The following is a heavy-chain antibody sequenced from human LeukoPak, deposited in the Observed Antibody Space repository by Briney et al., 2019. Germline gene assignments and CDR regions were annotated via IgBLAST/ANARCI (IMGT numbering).Heavy chain of an antibody. J-gene: IGHJ4*02. Sequence: PSETLSPTCTVSGGSISSGSYYWSWIRQPAGKGLEWIGRIYTSGSTNYNPSLKSRVTISVDTSKNQFSLKLSSVTAADTAVYYCARVSYYYDCSGYVFDYWGQGTLVTVSS. CDR2: IYTSGST. CDR3: ARVSYYYDCSGYVFDY. CDR1: GGSISSGSYY. D-gene: IGHD3-22*01. V-gene: IGHV4-61*02.